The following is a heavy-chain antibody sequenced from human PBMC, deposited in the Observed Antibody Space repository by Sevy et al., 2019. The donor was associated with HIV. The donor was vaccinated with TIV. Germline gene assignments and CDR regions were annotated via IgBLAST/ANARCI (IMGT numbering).Heavy chain of an antibody. V-gene: IGHV1-3*01. CDR1: GYLFISFV. Sequence: ASVKVSCKASGYLFISFVMHWVRQAPGQGLEWVGWINVGNGNTKYSQKFQDRVTITRDASTSTTYMELTSLTSEDTAIYYCTREAKQQLSQYFFDFWGQGTLLTVSS. J-gene: IGHJ4*02. CDR2: INVGNGNT. CDR3: TREAKQQLSQYFFDF. D-gene: IGHD6-13*01.